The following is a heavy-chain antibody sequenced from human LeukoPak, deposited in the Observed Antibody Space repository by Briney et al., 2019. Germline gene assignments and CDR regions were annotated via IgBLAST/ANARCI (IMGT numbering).Heavy chain of an antibody. J-gene: IGHJ6*03. CDR3: ARIDGYNLPLYYYYYMDV. D-gene: IGHD5-24*01. V-gene: IGHV4-39*07. CDR2: IYYSGST. Sequence: SETLSLTCTVSGGSISSSSYYWGWIRQPPGKGLEWIGSIYYSGSTYYNPSLKSRVTISVDTSKNQFSLKLSSVTAADTAVYYCARIDGYNLPLYYYYYMDVWGKGTTVTVSS. CDR1: GGSISSSSYY.